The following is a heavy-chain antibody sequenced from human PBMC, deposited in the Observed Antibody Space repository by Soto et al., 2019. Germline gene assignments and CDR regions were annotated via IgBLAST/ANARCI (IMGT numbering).Heavy chain of an antibody. J-gene: IGHJ3*02. D-gene: IGHD3-22*01. CDR2: ISGSGGST. CDR1: GFTFSSYA. V-gene: IGHV3-23*01. Sequence: GGSLRLSCAASGFTFSSYAMSWVRQAPGKGLEWVSSISGSGGSTYYADSVKGRFTISRDNSKNTLYLQMNSLRAEDTAVYYCAKYYYGSSGNYDAFDIWGQGTMVTVSS. CDR3: AKYYYGSSGNYDAFDI.